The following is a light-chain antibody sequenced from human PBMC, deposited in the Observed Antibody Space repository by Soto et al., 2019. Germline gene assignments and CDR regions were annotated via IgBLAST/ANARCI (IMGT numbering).Light chain of an antibody. J-gene: IGKJ5*01. CDR1: QRISSY. CDR3: QQYSDWPSIT. CDR2: GVS. V-gene: IGKV3-15*01. Sequence: EIVMTQSPETLSVSAGERATLSCRATQRISSYLAWYQLKPGQAPRLLIYGVSTRATGIPARFSGSGSGTEFALSICSMQSEDVAVYYCQQYSDWPSITFGQGTRLEIK.